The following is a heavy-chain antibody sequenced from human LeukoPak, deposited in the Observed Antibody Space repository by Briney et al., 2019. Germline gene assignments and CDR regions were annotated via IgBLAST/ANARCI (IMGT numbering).Heavy chain of an antibody. CDR3: ARVYSTIFGVVRNWFDP. J-gene: IGHJ5*02. D-gene: IGHD3-3*01. Sequence: GGSLRLSCAASGFTFSSYSMNWVRQAPGKGLEWVSPISSSSSSYIYYADSVKGRFTISRDNAKNSLYLQMNSLRAEDTAVYYCARVYSTIFGVVRNWFDPWGQGTLVTVSS. CDR2: ISSSSSSYI. CDR1: GFTFSSYS. V-gene: IGHV3-21*01.